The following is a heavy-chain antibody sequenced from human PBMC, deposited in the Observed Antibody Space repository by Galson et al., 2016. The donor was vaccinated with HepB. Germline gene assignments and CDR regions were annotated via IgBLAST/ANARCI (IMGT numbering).Heavy chain of an antibody. J-gene: IGHJ6*02. CDR3: ARGGEEGTPTYYDAMDV. D-gene: IGHD3-10*01. V-gene: IGHV4-59*12. CDR1: GGSISSYY. CDR2: IHYSGST. Sequence: SETLSPTCTVSGGSISSYYWSWIRQPPGKGLEWIGYIHYSGSTNYNASFKSRVTLAVDTPKNQFSLKLSSVTAADTAVYYCARGGEEGTPTYYDAMDVWGQGTTVTVSS.